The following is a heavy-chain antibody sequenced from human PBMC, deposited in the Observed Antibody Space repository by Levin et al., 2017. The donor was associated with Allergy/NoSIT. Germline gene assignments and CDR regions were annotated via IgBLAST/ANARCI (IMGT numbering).Heavy chain of an antibody. Sequence: PSETLSLTCTVFGGSISTYYWSWIRLSPGKGLEWIGYISYMGTTNYNPSLTSRITMSLDTPKKQFSLKLSSVTIADTAVYYCARNTITGARGGFDPWGRGTLVTVSS. CDR3: ARNTITGARGGFDP. V-gene: IGHV4-59*03. CDR2: ISYMGTT. D-gene: IGHD1-14*01. J-gene: IGHJ5*02. CDR1: GGSISTYY.